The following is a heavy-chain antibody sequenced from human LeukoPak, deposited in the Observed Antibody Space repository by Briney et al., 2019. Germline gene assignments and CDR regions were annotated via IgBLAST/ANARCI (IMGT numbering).Heavy chain of an antibody. Sequence: GGSLRLSCAASGFTFSSYGMHWVRQAPGKGLEWVAVISYDGSNKYYADSVKGRFSISRDNSKNTLYLQMNSLRPEDTAAFYCAKGGGGSYLRFDYWGQGTLVTVSS. V-gene: IGHV3-30*18. CDR3: AKGGGGSYLRFDY. CDR2: ISYDGSNK. J-gene: IGHJ4*02. D-gene: IGHD1-26*01. CDR1: GFTFSSYG.